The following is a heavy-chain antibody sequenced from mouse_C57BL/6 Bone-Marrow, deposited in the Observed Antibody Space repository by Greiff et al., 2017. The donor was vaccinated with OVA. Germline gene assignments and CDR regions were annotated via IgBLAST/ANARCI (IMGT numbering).Heavy chain of an antibody. V-gene: IGHV1-69*01. CDR1: GYTFTSYW. CDR3: ARGPSYGSSYMFAY. J-gene: IGHJ3*01. D-gene: IGHD1-1*01. Sequence: QVQLQQPGAELVMPGASVKLSCKASGYTFTSYWMHWVKQRPGQGLEWIGEIDPSDSYTNYNQKFKGKSTLTVDKSSSTAYMQLSSLTSADAAVYYCARGPSYGSSYMFAYWGQGTLVTVSA. CDR2: IDPSDSYT.